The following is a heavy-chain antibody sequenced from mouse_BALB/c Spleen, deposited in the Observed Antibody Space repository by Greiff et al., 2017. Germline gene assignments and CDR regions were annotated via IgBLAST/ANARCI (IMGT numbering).Heavy chain of an antibody. V-gene: IGHV5-6-5*01. Sequence: EVNVVESGGGLVKPGGSLKLSCAASGFTFSSYAMSWVRQTPEKRLEWVASISSGGSTYYPDSVKGRFTISRDNARNILYLQMSSLRSEDTAMYYCAREEYYFDDWGQGTTLTVSS. CDR2: ISSGGST. J-gene: IGHJ2*01. CDR3: AREEYYFDD. CDR1: GFTFSSYA.